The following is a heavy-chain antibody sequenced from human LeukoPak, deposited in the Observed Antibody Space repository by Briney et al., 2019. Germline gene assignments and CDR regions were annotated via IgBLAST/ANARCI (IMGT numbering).Heavy chain of an antibody. D-gene: IGHD1-26*01. V-gene: IGHV4-4*02. CDR2: MYRSGST. J-gene: IGHJ4*02. Sequence: SETLSLTCAVSGGSISSPNWWSWVRQPPGKGLEWVGEMYRSGSTNYNPSLESRLTISMDKSNNRFSLKLSSVTAADTAVYYCAREVLGARAFEYWGLGILVTVSS. CDR1: GGSISSPNW. CDR3: AREVLGARAFEY.